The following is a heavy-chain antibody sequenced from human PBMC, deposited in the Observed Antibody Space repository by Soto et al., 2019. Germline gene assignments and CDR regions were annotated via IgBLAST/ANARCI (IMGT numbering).Heavy chain of an antibody. CDR2: MNPNSGNT. CDR3: ARAAVRTTGYYYYYMDD. Sequence: QVQLVQSGAEVKKPGASVKVSCKASGYTFTSYDINWVRQATGRGLEWMGWMNPNSGNTGYAQKFQRRVSMSRDTSISTAYMQLSSLRSEDRAVYDCARAAVRTTGYYYYYMDDWGKGTTVTVSS. J-gene: IGHJ6*03. D-gene: IGHD1-1*01. CDR1: GYTFTSYD. V-gene: IGHV1-8*01.